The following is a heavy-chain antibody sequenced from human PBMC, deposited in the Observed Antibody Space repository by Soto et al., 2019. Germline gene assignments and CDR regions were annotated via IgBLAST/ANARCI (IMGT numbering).Heavy chain of an antibody. Sequence: GGSLRLSCAASGFTFSSYAMSWVRQAPGKGLEWVSAISGSGGSTYYADSVKGRFTISRDNSKNTLYLQMNSLRAEDTAVYYCAKEMGFRRWLQLDLDYWGQGTLVTVSS. J-gene: IGHJ4*02. CDR3: AKEMGFRRWLQLDLDY. D-gene: IGHD5-12*01. CDR1: GFTFSSYA. V-gene: IGHV3-23*01. CDR2: ISGSGGST.